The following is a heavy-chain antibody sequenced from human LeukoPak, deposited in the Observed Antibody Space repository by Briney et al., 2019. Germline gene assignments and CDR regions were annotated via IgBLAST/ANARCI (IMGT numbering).Heavy chain of an antibody. CDR2: IRYDGSNK. D-gene: IGHD6-19*01. J-gene: IGHJ1*01. CDR1: GFTFSSYG. CDR3: ARDARTGYSSGWFAEYFQH. V-gene: IGHV3-30*02. Sequence: GGSLRLSCAASGFTFSSYGMHWVRQAPGKGLEWVAFIRYDGSNKYYADSVKGRFTISRDNSKNTLYLQMNSLRAEDTAVYYCARDARTGYSSGWFAEYFQHWGQGTLVTVSS.